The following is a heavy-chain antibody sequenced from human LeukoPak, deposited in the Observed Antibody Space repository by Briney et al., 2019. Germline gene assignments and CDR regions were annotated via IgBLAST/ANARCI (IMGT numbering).Heavy chain of an antibody. V-gene: IGHV3-7*01. CDR2: INQDGSVR. D-gene: IGHD3-22*01. J-gene: IGHJ1*01. CDR3: ARDQNFYDTTGEGYFQH. Sequence: LSGGSLRLSCAASGFNFGTFWMSWVRQAPGRGLEWVAKINQDGSVRDYVDFVKGRFTISRDNANNFLHLQMNSLRADDAAVYYCARDQNFYDTTGEGYFQHWGQGTLVTVSS. CDR1: GFNFGTFW.